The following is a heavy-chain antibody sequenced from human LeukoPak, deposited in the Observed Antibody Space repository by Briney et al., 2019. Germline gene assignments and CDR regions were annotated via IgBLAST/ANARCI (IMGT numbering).Heavy chain of an antibody. D-gene: IGHD1-26*01. CDR1: GGSISSYY. CDR2: IYYSGST. CDR3: ARENNSGSYFYWFDP. J-gene: IGHJ5*02. Sequence: PSETLSLTCTVSGGSISSYYWTWIRQPPGKGLEWIGYIYYSGSTNYNPSLKSRVIISVDTSKNQFSLKLSSVTAADTAVYYCARENNSGSYFYWFDPWGQGTLVTVSS. V-gene: IGHV4-59*12.